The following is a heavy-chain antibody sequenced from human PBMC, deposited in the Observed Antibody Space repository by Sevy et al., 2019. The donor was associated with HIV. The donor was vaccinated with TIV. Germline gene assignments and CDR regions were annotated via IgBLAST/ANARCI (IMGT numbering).Heavy chain of an antibody. CDR1: GGSISSYY. J-gene: IGHJ6*02. V-gene: IGHV4-4*07. CDR3: ARDYGSGSYWYYYYSMDV. D-gene: IGHD3-10*01. CDR2: IYTSGST. Sequence: SETLSLTCTVSGGSISSYYWSWIRQPAGKGLEWIGRIYTSGSTNYNPSLKSRVTMSVDTSKNQFSLKLSSVTAADTAVYYCARDYGSGSYWYYYYSMDVWGQGTTVTVSS.